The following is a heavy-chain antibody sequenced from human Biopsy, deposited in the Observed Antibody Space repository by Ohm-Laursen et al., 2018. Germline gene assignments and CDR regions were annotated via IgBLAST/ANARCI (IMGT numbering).Heavy chain of an antibody. D-gene: IGHD6-19*01. V-gene: IGHV1-69*13. CDR3: VAYPSSGFFENNDDFAMDV. Sequence: SVKVSCKASGGAFTNYAINWVRQAPGHGLEWMGGIITVSETTGYAERFQGRVTITADATTTTAYMELTGLRSEDTAVYYCVAYPSSGFFENNDDFAMDVWGQGTTVIVSS. J-gene: IGHJ6*02. CDR2: IITVSETT. CDR1: GGAFTNYA.